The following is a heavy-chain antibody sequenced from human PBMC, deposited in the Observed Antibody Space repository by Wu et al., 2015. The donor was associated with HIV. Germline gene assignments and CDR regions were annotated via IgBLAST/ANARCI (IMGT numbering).Heavy chain of an antibody. CDR3: ASGTYCGGECYSFFRF. CDR2: IVPILGMP. CDR1: GGNFKKYT. D-gene: IGHD2-21*01. J-gene: IGHJ4*02. V-gene: IGHV1-69*05. Sequence: QVQLVQSGAEVKKPGSSVRVSCKSSGGNFKKYTINWARQAPGQGLEWVGGIVPILGMPDYAEKFQGRVSIYTDESATTGYMELSSLRSEDTAVYFCASGTYCGGECYSFFRFWGQGTLVTVSS.